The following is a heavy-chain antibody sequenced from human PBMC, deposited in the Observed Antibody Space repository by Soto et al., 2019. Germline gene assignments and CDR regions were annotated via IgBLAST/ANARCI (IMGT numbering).Heavy chain of an antibody. CDR1: GYTFTSYD. CDR3: ARGRITMVRGAKYRFDP. Sequence: ASVKVSCKASGYTFTSYDINWVRQATGQGLEWMGWMNPNSGNTGYAQKFQGRVTMTRKTSISTAYMELSSLRSEDTAVYYCARGRITMVRGAKYRFDPWGQGTLVTVSS. J-gene: IGHJ5*02. V-gene: IGHV1-8*01. CDR2: MNPNSGNT. D-gene: IGHD3-10*01.